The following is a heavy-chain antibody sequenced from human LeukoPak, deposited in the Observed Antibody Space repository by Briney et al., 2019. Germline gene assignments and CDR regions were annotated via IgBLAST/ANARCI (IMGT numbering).Heavy chain of an antibody. V-gene: IGHV4-59*01. CDR3: ASSWIQTPGRFDY. CDR1: LASINTFY. Sequence: SETLSLTCTVSLASINTFYWSWIRQPPGKGLEWIGNIYYSGSIIYNPSLRSRVTISVDTSKNQFSLKLNSVTAADTAVYYCASSWIQTPGRFDYWGQGTLVTVSS. CDR2: IYYSGSI. D-gene: IGHD5-18*01. J-gene: IGHJ4*02.